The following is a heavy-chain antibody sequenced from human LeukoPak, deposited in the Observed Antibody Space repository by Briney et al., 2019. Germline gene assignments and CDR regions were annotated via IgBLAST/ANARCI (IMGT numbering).Heavy chain of an antibody. D-gene: IGHD6-13*01. J-gene: IGHJ4*02. CDR1: GFTFSSYG. CDR3: ARDPSRPYSSSWLDY. CDR2: IWYDGSNK. V-gene: IGHV3-33*01. Sequence: GGSLRLSCAASGFTFSSYGMHWVRQAPGKGLEWVAVIWYDGSNKYYADSVKGRFTISRDNSKNTLYLQMNSLRAEDTAVYYCARDPSRPYSSSWLDYWGRGTLVTVSS.